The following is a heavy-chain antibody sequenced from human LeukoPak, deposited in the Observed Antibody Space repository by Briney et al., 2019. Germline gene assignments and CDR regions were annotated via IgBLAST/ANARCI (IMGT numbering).Heavy chain of an antibody. CDR2: IYYTGST. CDR3: TRYLAAGYFDL. D-gene: IGHD6-25*01. V-gene: IGHV4-59*08. CDR1: GGSISSYY. Sequence: LETLSLTCTVSGGSISSYYWSWIRQPPGKGLEWIGYIYYTGSTNYNPSLKSRVTISVDTSKNQFSLKLSSVTAADTAVYYCTRYLAAGYFDLWGRGTLVTVSS. J-gene: IGHJ2*01.